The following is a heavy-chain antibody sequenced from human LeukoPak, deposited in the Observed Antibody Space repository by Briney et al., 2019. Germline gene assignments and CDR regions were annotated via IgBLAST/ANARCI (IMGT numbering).Heavy chain of an antibody. D-gene: IGHD3-22*01. CDR3: ARQVRSPVVMFMDV. CDR1: GGSISTSTYN. J-gene: IGHJ6*03. Sequence: SETLSLTCTVAGGSISTSTYNWGWIRQPPGKGLEWIGSVYHTGITYYNPSVESRVTISVDTSKNHFSLELNSVTAADTGVYFCARQVRSPVVMFMDVWGKGTTVIVSS. V-gene: IGHV4-39*01. CDR2: VYHTGIT.